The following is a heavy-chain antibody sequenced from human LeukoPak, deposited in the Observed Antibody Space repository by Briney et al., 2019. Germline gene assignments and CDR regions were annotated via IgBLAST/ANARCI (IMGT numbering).Heavy chain of an antibody. CDR2: INHSGST. CDR1: GGSFSGYY. Sequence: SSETLSLTCAVYGGSFSGYYWSWIRQPPGKGLEWIGEINHSGSTNYNPSLKSRVTISVDTSKNQFSLNLNSVTAADTAVYYCARHAVYAGSGWSFDYWGQGTLVTVSS. J-gene: IGHJ4*02. V-gene: IGHV4-34*01. D-gene: IGHD6-19*01. CDR3: ARHAVYAGSGWSFDY.